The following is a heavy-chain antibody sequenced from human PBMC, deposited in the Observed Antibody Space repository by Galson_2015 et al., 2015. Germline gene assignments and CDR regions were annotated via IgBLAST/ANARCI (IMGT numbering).Heavy chain of an antibody. J-gene: IGHJ5*02. CDR1: GYTFTSYA. V-gene: IGHV1-3*01. CDR3: ARERPPVATIVRGQLKTGWFDP. D-gene: IGHD5-12*01. Sequence: SVKVSCKASGYTFTSYAMHWVRQAPGQRLEWMGWINAGNGNTKYSQKFQGRVTITRDTSASTAYMELSSLRSEDTAVYYCARERPPVATIVRGQLKTGWFDPWGQGTLVTVSS. CDR2: INAGNGNT.